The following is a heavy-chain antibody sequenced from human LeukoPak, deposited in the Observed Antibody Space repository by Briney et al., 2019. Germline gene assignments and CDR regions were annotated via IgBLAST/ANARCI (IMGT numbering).Heavy chain of an antibody. Sequence: GGSLRLSCAASGFTFSSYDMHWVRHVTGKGLEWVSAIGTAGDTYYPGSVKGRFTISRENAKNSLYLQMNSLRAGDTAVYYCARGGPNYYDSSGYAFDIWGKGTMVTVSS. V-gene: IGHV3-13*01. CDR2: IGTAGDT. CDR3: ARGGPNYYDSSGYAFDI. D-gene: IGHD3-22*01. J-gene: IGHJ3*02. CDR1: GFTFSSYD.